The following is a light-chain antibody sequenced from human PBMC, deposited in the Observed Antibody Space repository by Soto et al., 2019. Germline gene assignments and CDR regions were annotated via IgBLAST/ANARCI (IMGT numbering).Light chain of an antibody. Sequence: QSVLTQPASVSGSPGQSITISCTGTSSDVGGYNYVSWYQQHPGKAPKLMIYDVSNRPSGVSNHFSGSKSGNTASLTISGLQAEDEADYYCSSSTSSTYVFGTGTKVTVL. CDR3: SSSTSSTYV. CDR2: DVS. J-gene: IGLJ1*01. CDR1: SSDVGGYNY. V-gene: IGLV2-14*01.